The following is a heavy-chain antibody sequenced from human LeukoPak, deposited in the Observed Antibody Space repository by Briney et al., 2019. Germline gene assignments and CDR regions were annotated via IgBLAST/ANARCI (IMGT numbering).Heavy chain of an antibody. V-gene: IGHV3-11*04. CDR2: ISSSGSTI. CDR3: ARADLAAAGTYYMDV. Sequence: GGSLRLSCAASGFTFSDDYMSWIRQAPGKGLEWVSYISSSGSTIYYADSVKGRFTISRDNAKNSLYLQMNSLRAEDTAVYYCARADLAAAGTYYMDVWGKGTTVTVSS. D-gene: IGHD6-13*01. CDR1: GFTFSDDY. J-gene: IGHJ6*03.